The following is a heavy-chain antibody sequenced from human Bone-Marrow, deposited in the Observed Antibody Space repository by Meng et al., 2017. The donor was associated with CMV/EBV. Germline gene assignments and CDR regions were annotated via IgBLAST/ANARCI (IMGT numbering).Heavy chain of an antibody. V-gene: IGHV4-59*01. Sequence: SETLSLTCTVSGGSISSYYWSWIRQPPGKGLEWIGYIYYSGSTNYNPSLKSRVTISVDTSKNQFSLKLSSVTAADTSVYYCAIELYYYDSSGYFDYWGQGTLVTVSS. CDR1: GGSISSYY. D-gene: IGHD3-22*01. J-gene: IGHJ4*02. CDR2: IYYSGST. CDR3: AIELYYYDSSGYFDY.